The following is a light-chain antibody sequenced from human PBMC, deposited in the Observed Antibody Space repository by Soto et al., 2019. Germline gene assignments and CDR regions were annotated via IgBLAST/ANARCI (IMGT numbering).Light chain of an antibody. J-gene: IGLJ1*01. V-gene: IGLV2-11*02. Sequence: QSALTQPRSVSGSPGQSVTISCAGTSSDVGGYKSVSWYQQHPGKAPKLIIYDVTKRPSGVPDRLSGSKSGNTASLTLSGLQAEDEADYYRCSYAGRYSPYVFGTWTQVTVL. CDR1: SSDVGGYKS. CDR3: CSYAGRYSPYV. CDR2: DVT.